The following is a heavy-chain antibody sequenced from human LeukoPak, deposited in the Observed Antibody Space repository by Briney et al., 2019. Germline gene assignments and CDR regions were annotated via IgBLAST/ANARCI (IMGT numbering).Heavy chain of an antibody. CDR3: ARDLAAAGEYYFDY. CDR1: SFNFRGYA. Sequence: GTSLRLSCEASSFNFRGYAIHWVRQAPGKGLQWVAVISYDGTNEYYADSVKGRFTISRDNSKNKVSLQMSSLRPEDTAVYFCARDLAAAGEYYFDYWGQGTLVTVSS. CDR2: ISYDGTNE. D-gene: IGHD6-13*01. J-gene: IGHJ4*02. V-gene: IGHV3-30*15.